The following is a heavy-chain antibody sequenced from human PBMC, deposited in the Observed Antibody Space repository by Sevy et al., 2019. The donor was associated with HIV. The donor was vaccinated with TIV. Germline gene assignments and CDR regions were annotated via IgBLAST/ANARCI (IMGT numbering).Heavy chain of an antibody. J-gene: IGHJ5*02. CDR2: ITPDDT. CDR1: GFTFSTYT. V-gene: IGHV3-23*01. Sequence: GGSLRLSCTASGFTFSTYTLTWVRQAPGKGLEWVSSITPDDTHYADSVRGRFSVSRDNSKNTLYLQMDSLTVDDTAVYYCARDAQTWRGPWYGTSGADRWCQGTLVTVSS. D-gene: IGHD1-1*01. CDR3: ARDAQTWRGPWYGTSGADR.